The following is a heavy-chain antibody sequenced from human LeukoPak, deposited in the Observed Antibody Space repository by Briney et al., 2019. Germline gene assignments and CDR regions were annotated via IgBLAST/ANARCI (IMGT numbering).Heavy chain of an antibody. CDR3: ARREVAAEISFGFDY. CDR2: ISSNSNYI. V-gene: IGHV3-21*01. D-gene: IGHD2-15*01. J-gene: IGHJ4*02. CDR1: GFTFDSYN. Sequence: KTGGSLRLSCAASGFTFDSYNMNWVRQAPGMGLEWVSSISSNSNYIYYADSVKGRFTISRDDAKNSLYLQMNSLRAEDTAVYYCARREVAAEISFGFDYWGQGTLVTVSS.